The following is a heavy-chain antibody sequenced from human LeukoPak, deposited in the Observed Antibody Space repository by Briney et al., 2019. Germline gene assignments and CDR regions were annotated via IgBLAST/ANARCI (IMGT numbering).Heavy chain of an antibody. CDR2: LIPIFGIA. Sequence: ASVKVSCKASGGTFSSYAISWVRQAPGQGLEWMGRLIPIFGIANYAQKFQGRVTITADKSTSTAYMELSSLRSEDTAVYYCASSYYDSSGYHGWFDPWGQGTLVTVSS. CDR3: ASSYYDSSGYHGWFDP. V-gene: IGHV1-69*04. J-gene: IGHJ5*02. D-gene: IGHD3-22*01. CDR1: GGTFSSYA.